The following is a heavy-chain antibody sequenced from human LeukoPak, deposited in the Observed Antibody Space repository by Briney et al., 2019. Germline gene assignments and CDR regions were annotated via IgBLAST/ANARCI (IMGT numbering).Heavy chain of an antibody. D-gene: IGHD6-19*01. J-gene: IGHJ4*02. Sequence: SETLSLTCTVSGGSISSSSYYWGWIRQPPGKGLEWIGSIYYSGSTYYNPSLKSRVTISVDTSKNQFSLKLSSVTAADTAVYYCARQRALGLNYFDYWGQGTLVTVSS. CDR1: GGSISSSSYY. CDR2: IYYSGST. CDR3: ARQRALGLNYFDY. V-gene: IGHV4-39*01.